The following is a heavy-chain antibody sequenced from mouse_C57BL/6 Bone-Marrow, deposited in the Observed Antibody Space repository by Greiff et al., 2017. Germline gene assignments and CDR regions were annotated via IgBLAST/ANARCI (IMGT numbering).Heavy chain of an antibody. J-gene: IGHJ1*03. Sequence: EVKVVESGGGLVKPGWSLKLSCAASGFTFSDYGMHWVRQAPEKGLEWVAYISSGSSTIYYADTVKGRFTISRDNAKNTLFLQMSSLRSEDTAMYYCARSSYVRYFDVWGKGTTVTVSS. CDR2: ISSGSSTI. D-gene: IGHD1-1*01. CDR3: ARSSYVRYFDV. CDR1: GFTFSDYG. V-gene: IGHV5-17*01.